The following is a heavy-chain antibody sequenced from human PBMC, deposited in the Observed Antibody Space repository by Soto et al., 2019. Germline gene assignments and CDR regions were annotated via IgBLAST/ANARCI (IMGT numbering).Heavy chain of an antibody. D-gene: IGHD4-17*01. CDR2: IYYSGST. CDR3: ARAGATVTTHFDY. V-gene: IGHV4-59*01. J-gene: IGHJ4*02. Sequence: KTSETLSLTCTVSGGSISSYYWSWIRQPPGKGLEWIGYIYYSGSTNYNPSLKSRVTISVDTSKNQFSLKLSSVTAADTAVYYCARAGATVTTHFDYWGQRTLVTVSS. CDR1: GGSISSYY.